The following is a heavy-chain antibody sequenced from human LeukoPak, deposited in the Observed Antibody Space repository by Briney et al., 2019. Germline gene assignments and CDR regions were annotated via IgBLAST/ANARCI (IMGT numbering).Heavy chain of an antibody. D-gene: IGHD1-1*01. V-gene: IGHV4-34*01. CDR1: GGSFSGYY. J-gene: IGHJ4*02. CDR2: INHSGST. Sequence: SETLSLTCAVYGGSFSGYYWSWIRQPPGKGLEWIGEINHSGSTNYNPSLKSRVTISVDTSKNQFSLKLSSVTAADTAVYYCARGSATGLAYWGQGTLVTVSS. CDR3: ARGSATGLAY.